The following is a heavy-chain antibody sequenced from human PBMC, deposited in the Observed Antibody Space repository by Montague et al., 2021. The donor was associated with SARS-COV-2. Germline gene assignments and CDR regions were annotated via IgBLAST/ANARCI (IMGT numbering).Heavy chain of an antibody. J-gene: IGHJ6*02. D-gene: IGHD6-19*01. Sequence: SETLSLTCAVSGGSINSYYWSWIRQPPGKGLEWIGYIYYSGSTIYNPSLKSRVTISIDTSKNQFSLKLNSVTAADTAVYYCAGRPTPSYSSGWYLFYYAMDVWGQGTMVTVSS. CDR1: GGSINSYY. CDR3: AGRPTPSYSSGWYLFYYAMDV. CDR2: IYYSGST. V-gene: IGHV4-59*03.